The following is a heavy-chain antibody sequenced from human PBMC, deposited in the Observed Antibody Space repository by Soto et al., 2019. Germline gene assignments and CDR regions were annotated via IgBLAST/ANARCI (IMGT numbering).Heavy chain of an antibody. Sequence: VKVSCKASGYTFTSYGISWVRQAPGQGLEWMGWISAYNGNTNYAQKLQGRVTMTTDTSTSTAYMELRSLRSDDTAVYYCARDRGYDLDYYYGMDVWGQGTTVTVSS. J-gene: IGHJ6*02. CDR3: ARDRGYDLDYYYGMDV. CDR1: GYTFTSYG. CDR2: ISAYNGNT. D-gene: IGHD5-12*01. V-gene: IGHV1-18*04.